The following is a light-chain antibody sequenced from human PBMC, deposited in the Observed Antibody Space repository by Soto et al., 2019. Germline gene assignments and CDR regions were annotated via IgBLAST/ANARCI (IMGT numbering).Light chain of an antibody. J-gene: IGKJ1*01. Sequence: VLTQSPATLSLSPGKRATLSCRASPSVLTYIAWYQQKPGQAPRLLIYEASKRATGVPVRFSGSGSGTDSTLTISSLEPEDFAVYFCQQRERTFGQGTKV. CDR1: PSVLTY. CDR3: QQRERT. V-gene: IGKV3-11*01. CDR2: EAS.